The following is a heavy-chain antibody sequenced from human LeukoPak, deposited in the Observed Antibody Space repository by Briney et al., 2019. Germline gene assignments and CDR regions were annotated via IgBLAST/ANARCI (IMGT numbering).Heavy chain of an antibody. CDR1: GGSISSYY. J-gene: IGHJ6*02. CDR2: IYYSGST. CDR3: ARHSLDYYDSSGYYLTDPYGMDV. D-gene: IGHD3-22*01. V-gene: IGHV4-59*08. Sequence: SETLSLTCTVSGGSISSYYWSWIRQPPGKGLEWIGYIYYSGSTNYNPSLKSRVTISVDTSKNQFSLKLSSVTAADTAVYYCARHSLDYYDSSGYYLTDPYGMDVWGQGTTVTVSS.